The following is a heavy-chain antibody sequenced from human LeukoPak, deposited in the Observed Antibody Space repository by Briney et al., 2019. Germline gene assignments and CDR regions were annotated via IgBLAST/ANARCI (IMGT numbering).Heavy chain of an antibody. V-gene: IGHV4-39*07. D-gene: IGHD4/OR15-4a*01. J-gene: IGHJ4*02. CDR2: IYYSGST. CDR3: ARVGYGGWGIVDY. Sequence: SETLSLTCTVSGGSISSSSYYWGWIRQPPGKGLEWIGSIYYSGSTYYNPSLKSRVTISVDTSKNQFFMKLTSVTAADTAVYFCARVGYGGWGIVDYWGQGTLVTVSS. CDR1: GGSISSSSYY.